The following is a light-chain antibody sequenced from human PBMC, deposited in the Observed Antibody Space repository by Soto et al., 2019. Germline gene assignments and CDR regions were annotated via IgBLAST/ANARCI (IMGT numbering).Light chain of an antibody. CDR1: SSNIGSGYD. Sequence: QLVLTQPPSVSGAPGQRVTISCTGRSSNIGSGYDVHWYQQLPGTAPKLLIYGNGNRPSGVPDRFSVSESGTSASLAITGLQAEDEGDYYCQSYDSRLSGYVFGTGTKLTVL. V-gene: IGLV1-40*01. CDR3: QSYDSRLSGYV. CDR2: GNG. J-gene: IGLJ1*01.